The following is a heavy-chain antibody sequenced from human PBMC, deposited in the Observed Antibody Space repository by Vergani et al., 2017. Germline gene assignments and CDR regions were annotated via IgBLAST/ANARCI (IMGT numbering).Heavy chain of an antibody. J-gene: IGHJ6*03. Sequence: QVQVVQSGAEVKKSGASVKVSCKTSGYTFSNYYMHWVRQAPGQGLEWMGGIIPIFGTANYAKKFQGRVTIPADESTSTAYMGLSRLRSEDTAVYYWARDKAGRHPAYYYYMDVWGRGTTVTVSS. V-gene: IGHV1-69*01. CDR1: GYTFSNYY. D-gene: IGHD3-10*01. CDR2: IIPIFGTA. CDR3: ARDKAGRHPAYYYYMDV.